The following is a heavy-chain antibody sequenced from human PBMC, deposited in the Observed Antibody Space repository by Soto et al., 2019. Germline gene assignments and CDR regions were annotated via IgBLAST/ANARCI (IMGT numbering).Heavy chain of an antibody. Sequence: ASVKVSCKVSGYTLTELSMHWVRQAPGKGLEWMGGFDPEDGETIYAQKFQGRVTMTEDTSTDTAYMELSSLRSEDTAVYYCATDRYSSSTYYYYYGMDVWGQGTTVTVSS. CDR2: FDPEDGET. CDR1: GYTLTELS. J-gene: IGHJ6*02. CDR3: ATDRYSSSTYYYYYGMDV. D-gene: IGHD6-6*01. V-gene: IGHV1-24*01.